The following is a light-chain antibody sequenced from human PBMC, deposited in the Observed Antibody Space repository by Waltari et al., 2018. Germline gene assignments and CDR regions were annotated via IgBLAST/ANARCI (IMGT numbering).Light chain of an antibody. V-gene: IGLV3-21*02. CDR1: DIGSKT. J-gene: IGLJ2*01. Sequence: SYVVTQPSSVSVAPGQAAKITCAGNDIGSKTVPWYQQKPGRAPVVVVYDDSDRPSGIPDRFCGSNSGNTATLAISRVEAGDEADYYCQIWDGNSDRFVVFGGGTKLTGL. CDR2: DDS. CDR3: QIWDGNSDRFVV.